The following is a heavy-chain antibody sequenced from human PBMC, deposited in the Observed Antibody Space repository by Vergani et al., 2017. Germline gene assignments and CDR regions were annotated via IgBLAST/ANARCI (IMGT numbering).Heavy chain of an antibody. CDR3: ARTMVRGLEGFDP. D-gene: IGHD3-10*01. CDR2: IYYSGST. V-gene: IGHV4-61*01. Sequence: QVQLQESGPGLVKPSETLSLTCTVSGGSVSSGSYYWSWIRQPPGKGLEWIGYIYYSGSTNYNPSLKSRVTISVDTSKNQFSLKLSSVTAADTAVYYCARTMVRGLEGFDPWGQGTLVTVSS. CDR1: GGSVSSGSYY. J-gene: IGHJ5*02.